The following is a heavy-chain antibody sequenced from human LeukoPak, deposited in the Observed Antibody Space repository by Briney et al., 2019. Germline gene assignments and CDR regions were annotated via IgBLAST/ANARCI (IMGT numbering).Heavy chain of an antibody. Sequence: SETLSLTCTVSGDSMNNFYWTWIRQSAGKGLEWIGRVHLSGRTNYSPPPRSRVAISLDRSRNQFSLKLTSVTAADTAVYYCARDDSARDDSGAYHYWGQGTLVTVSS. CDR2: VHLSGRT. J-gene: IGHJ4*02. CDR3: ARDDSARDDSGAYHY. V-gene: IGHV4-4*07. D-gene: IGHD1-26*01. CDR1: GDSMNNFY.